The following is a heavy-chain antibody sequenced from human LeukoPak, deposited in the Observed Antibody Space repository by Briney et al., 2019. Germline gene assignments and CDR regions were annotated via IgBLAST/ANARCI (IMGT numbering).Heavy chain of an antibody. J-gene: IGHJ5*02. D-gene: IGHD3-3*01. CDR1: GYSISSGYY. V-gene: IGHV4-38-2*01. Sequence: SETLSLTCAVSGYSISSGYYWGWIRQPPGKGLEWIGSIYHSGSTYYNPSLERRVIISVDTSKNQFSLKLSSVTAADTAVYYCARHAGNYDFWSGYSYWFDPLGQGTLVTVSS. CDR3: ARHAGNYDFWSGYSYWFDP. CDR2: IYHSGST.